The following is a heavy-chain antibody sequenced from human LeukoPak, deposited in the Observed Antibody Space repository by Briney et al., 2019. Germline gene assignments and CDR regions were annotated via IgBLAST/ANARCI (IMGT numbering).Heavy chain of an antibody. Sequence: GGSLRLSCAASGFTFSSYGMHWVRQAPGKGLEWVAVIWYDGSNKYYADSVKGRFTISRDNSKNTLSLQMNSLRAEDTAVYYCAREYNAAFDIWGQGTMGTVSS. CDR1: GFTFSSYG. J-gene: IGHJ3*02. CDR2: IWYDGSNK. CDR3: AREYNAAFDI. V-gene: IGHV3-33*01. D-gene: IGHD5-24*01.